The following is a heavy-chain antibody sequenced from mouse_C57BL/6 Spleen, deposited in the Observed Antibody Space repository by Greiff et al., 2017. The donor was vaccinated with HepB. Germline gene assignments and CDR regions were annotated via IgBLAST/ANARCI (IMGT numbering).Heavy chain of an antibody. D-gene: IGHD1-1*01. V-gene: IGHV5-9*01. CDR3: ARYYYYGSSFPWFAY. CDR2: ISGGGGNT. J-gene: IGHJ3*01. Sequence: EVKLMESGGGLVKPGGSLKLSCAASGFTFSSYTMSWVRQTPEKRLEWVATISGGGGNTYYPDSVKGRFTISRDNAKNTLYLQMSSLRSEDTALYYCARYYYYGSSFPWFAYWGQRTLVTVSA. CDR1: GFTFSSYT.